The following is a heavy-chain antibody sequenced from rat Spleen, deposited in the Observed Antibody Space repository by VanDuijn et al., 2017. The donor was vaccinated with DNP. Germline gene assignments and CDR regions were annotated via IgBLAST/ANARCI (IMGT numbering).Heavy chain of an antibody. CDR3: AEPLRGA. V-gene: IGHV2-77*01. CDR2: IWGDGST. Sequence: QVQMKETGPGLVQTTQTLSVTCTVSGFSLTSYGVHWVRQAPGKGLEWMGIIWGDGSTNYNSAHKSPLSISRDTTKIQVFLTMNSLQTDDTAVYYCAEPLRGAWGQGASVTVSS. D-gene: IGHD1-4*01. CDR1: GFSLTSYG. J-gene: IGHJ4*01.